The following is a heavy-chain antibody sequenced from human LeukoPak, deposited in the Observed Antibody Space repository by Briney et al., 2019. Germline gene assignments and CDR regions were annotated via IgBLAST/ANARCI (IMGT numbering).Heavy chain of an antibody. V-gene: IGHV3-64*04. CDR2: ISSDGGST. CDR1: GFIFSSYT. Sequence: PGGPLRLSCSASGFIFSSYTMYWVRQAPGKGLEYASGISSDGGSTYYADSVKGRFTISRDNSKNTLYLQMNSLRAEDTAVYYCASSNYYDSSGYIDYWGQGTLVTVSS. CDR3: ASSNYYDSSGYIDY. D-gene: IGHD3-22*01. J-gene: IGHJ4*02.